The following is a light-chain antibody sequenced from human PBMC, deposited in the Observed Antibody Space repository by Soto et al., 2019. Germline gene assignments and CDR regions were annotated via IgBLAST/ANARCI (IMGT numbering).Light chain of an antibody. Sequence: IVLTQSPGTLSLSPGERATLSCRASQPITSRYLAWYQHQPGQAPRLLIYRTFARAPGIPDRFSGGGSGTDFTLTISRLEREDFAVYYCQQYETSPPTFGQGTRLDI. CDR2: RTF. V-gene: IGKV3-20*01. CDR3: QQYETSPPT. J-gene: IGKJ5*01. CDR1: QPITSRY.